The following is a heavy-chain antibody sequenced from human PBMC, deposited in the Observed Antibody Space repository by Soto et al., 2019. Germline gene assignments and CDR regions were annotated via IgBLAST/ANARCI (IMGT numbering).Heavy chain of an antibody. CDR2: ISSSGSTI. CDR3: ARDLNYDILTGYYTPHDAFDI. V-gene: IGHV3-11*01. D-gene: IGHD3-9*01. CDR1: GGTCSDYY. J-gene: IGHJ3*02. Sequence: VGSLRLSCAASGGTCSDYYMSWIRQATGKGLEWVSYISSSGSTIYYADSVKGRFTISRDNAKNSLYLQMNSLRAEDTAVYYCARDLNYDILTGYYTPHDAFDIWGQGTMVTVSS.